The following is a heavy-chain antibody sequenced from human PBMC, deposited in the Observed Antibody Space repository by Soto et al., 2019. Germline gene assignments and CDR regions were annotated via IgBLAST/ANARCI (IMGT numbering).Heavy chain of an antibody. D-gene: IGHD6-19*01. CDR3: TRAVRFPRSWFDL. CDR2: VNHSGEA. CDR1: GGSFRNYY. J-gene: IGHJ5*02. V-gene: IGHV4-34*01. Sequence: SETLSLTSGVYGGSFRNYYWIWVRQPPGKGLEWIGEVNHSGEATYNPSLQSRIAISLDTSNNQFSLKMTSVTAADTAMYFCTRAVRFPRSWFDLWGQGTQVTVSS.